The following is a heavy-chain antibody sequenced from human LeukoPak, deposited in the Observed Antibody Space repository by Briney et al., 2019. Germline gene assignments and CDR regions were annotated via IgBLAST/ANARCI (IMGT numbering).Heavy chain of an antibody. CDR3: ARVGWRGYYFDY. J-gene: IGHJ4*02. D-gene: IGHD2-15*01. V-gene: IGHV3-11*01. CDR1: GFTFSDYY. CDR2: ISSSGSTI. Sequence: GGSLRLSCAASGFTFSDYYMSWIRQAPGKGLEWVSYISSSGSTIYYADSVKGRFTISRDNSKNTLYLQMNSLRAEDTAVYYCARVGWRGYYFDYWGQGTLVTVSS.